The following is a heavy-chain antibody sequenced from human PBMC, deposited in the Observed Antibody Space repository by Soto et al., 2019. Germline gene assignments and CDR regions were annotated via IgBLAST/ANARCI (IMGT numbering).Heavy chain of an antibody. D-gene: IGHD3-22*01. CDR3: AKDVDSWARTFEI. J-gene: IGHJ3*02. CDR2: IVVGSGNT. CDR1: GFTFSSSG. V-gene: IGHV1-58*02. Sequence: SVKVSCKASGFTFSSSGIRWVRQARGQRLEWIGWIVVGSGNTNYAQKFQERVTITRDVSTNTAYMELTSLRSEDTAVYYCAKDVDSWARTFEIWGQGTMVTVSS.